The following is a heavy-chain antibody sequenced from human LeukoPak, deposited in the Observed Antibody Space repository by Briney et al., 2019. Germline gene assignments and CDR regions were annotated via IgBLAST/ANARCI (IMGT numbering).Heavy chain of an antibody. CDR2: IYSGGST. CDR3: ARALDYYDSSGYDAQGAFDI. J-gene: IGHJ3*02. CDR1: GFTVSSNY. Sequence: PGGSLRLSCAASGFTVSSNYMSWVRQAPGKGLEWVSVIYSGGSTYYADSVKGRFTISRDNSKNTLYLQMNSLRAEDTAVYYCARALDYYDSSGYDAQGAFDIWGQGTMVTVSS. V-gene: IGHV3-66*02. D-gene: IGHD3-22*01.